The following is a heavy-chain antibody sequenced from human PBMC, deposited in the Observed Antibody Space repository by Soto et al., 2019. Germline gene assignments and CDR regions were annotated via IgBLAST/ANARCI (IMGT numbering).Heavy chain of an antibody. CDR3: ARIRRTFDIYGLDX. CDR2: ICESGRSV. V-gene: IGHV3-48*03. Sequence: GGSLRVSCVASGFTFSSYEMTWVRQAPGKGLEWVSYICESGRSVYNDYSVKVRLTMSRDDARNTVLLQMNSLRVEDTAVYYCARIRRTFDIYGLDXWGQGTTVTVS. CDR1: GFTFSSYE. J-gene: IGHJ6*02.